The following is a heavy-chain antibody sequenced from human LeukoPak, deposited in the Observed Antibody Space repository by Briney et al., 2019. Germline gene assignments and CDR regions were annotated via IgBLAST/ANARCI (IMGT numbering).Heavy chain of an antibody. CDR2: ISSSSSYI. J-gene: IGHJ4*02. D-gene: IGHD3-10*01. CDR3: AKDLGTYGSGSYNDY. Sequence: GGSLRLSCAASGFTFSSYSMNWVRQAPGKGLEWVSSISSSSSYIYYADSVKGRFTISRDNAKNSLYLQMNSLRAEDTAVYYCAKDLGTYGSGSYNDYWGQGTLVTVSS. CDR1: GFTFSSYS. V-gene: IGHV3-21*04.